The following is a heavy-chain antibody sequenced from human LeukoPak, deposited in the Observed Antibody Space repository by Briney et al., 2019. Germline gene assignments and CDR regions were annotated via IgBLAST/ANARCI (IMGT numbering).Heavy chain of an antibody. J-gene: IGHJ4*02. Sequence: GGSLRLSCAASGFTFSSYSMNWVRQAPGKGLEWVSYISSSGSTIYYADSVKGRFTISRDNAKNSLYLQMNSLRAEDTAVYYCARVGIAVAGTHWGQGTLVTVSS. V-gene: IGHV3-48*01. CDR3: ARVGIAVAGTH. D-gene: IGHD6-19*01. CDR1: GFTFSSYS. CDR2: ISSSGSTI.